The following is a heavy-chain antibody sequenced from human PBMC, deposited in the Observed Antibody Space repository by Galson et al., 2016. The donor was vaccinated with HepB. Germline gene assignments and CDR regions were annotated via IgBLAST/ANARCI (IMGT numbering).Heavy chain of an antibody. D-gene: IGHD5-12*01. J-gene: IGHJ6*02. Sequence: SLRLSCAASGFTFSNYAMNWVRQAPGKGLEWVAVIWYDGSNKYYADSVRGRFTISRDSFQNTLHLQMNSLRAENTAVYYCARAPLVGRLGGYYYYGMDVWGQGTTVSVSS. V-gene: IGHV3-33*01. CDR1: GFTFSNYA. CDR2: IWYDGSNK. CDR3: ARAPLVGRLGGYYYYGMDV.